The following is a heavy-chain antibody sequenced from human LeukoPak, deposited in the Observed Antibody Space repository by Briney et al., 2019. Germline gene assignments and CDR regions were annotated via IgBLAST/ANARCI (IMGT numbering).Heavy chain of an antibody. J-gene: IGHJ4*02. V-gene: IGHV3-30*02. D-gene: IGHD2-21*01. CDR2: IRYDGLST. Sequence: PGGSLRLSCAASGFTFNKYGMHWIRQAPGKGLEWVAFIRYDGLSTYYADSVRGRFTISRDSSKNTLYLQVNSLRTEGTAVYYCAKPGRSYCGGDCFSESLPYYFDSWGQGTLVTVSS. CDR1: GFTFNKYG. CDR3: AKPGRSYCGGDCFSESLPYYFDS.